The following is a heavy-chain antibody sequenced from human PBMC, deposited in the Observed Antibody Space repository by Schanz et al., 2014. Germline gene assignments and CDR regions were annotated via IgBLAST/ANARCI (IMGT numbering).Heavy chain of an antibody. CDR2: INSVGSNT. CDR1: GFTFSSHW. V-gene: IGHV3-74*01. Sequence: DVQLLESGGGLVQPGGSLRLSCEASGFTFSSHWMHWVRQDPGKGLVWVARINSVGSNTDYADSVKGRFTISRDNSKNTLYLQMNSLRAEDTAIYYCAKDAPYPFDLWGRGTLITVSS. J-gene: IGHJ2*01. CDR3: AKDAPYPFDL.